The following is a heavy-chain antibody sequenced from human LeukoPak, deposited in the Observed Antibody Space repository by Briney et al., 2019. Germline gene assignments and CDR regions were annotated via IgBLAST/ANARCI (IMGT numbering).Heavy chain of an antibody. D-gene: IGHD2-2*02. CDR2: INHSGST. V-gene: IGHV4-34*01. Sequence: SSETLSLTCAVYGGSFSGYYWNWIRQPPGKGLEWIGEINHSGSTNYNPYLRSRVTMSVDTSKNQFSLKLSSVTAADTAVYFCARDIVVVPGSIPVRAYYFDSWSQGTLVTVSS. CDR3: ARDIVVVPGSIPVRAYYFDS. J-gene: IGHJ4*02. CDR1: GGSFSGYY.